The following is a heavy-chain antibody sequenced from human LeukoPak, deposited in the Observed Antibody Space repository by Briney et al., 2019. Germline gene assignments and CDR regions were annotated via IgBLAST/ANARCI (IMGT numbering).Heavy chain of an antibody. CDR2: IYYSGST. CDR1: GGSFSGYY. V-gene: IGHV4-59*01. CDR3: ARVQYYDFWSGYQHYYYYMDV. J-gene: IGHJ6*03. D-gene: IGHD3-3*01. Sequence: SETLSLTCGVYGGSFSGYYWSWIRQPPGKGLEWIGYIYYSGSTNYNPSLKSQVTISVDTSKNQFSLKLSSVTAADTAVYYCARVQYYDFWSGYQHYYYYMDVWGKGTTVTVSS.